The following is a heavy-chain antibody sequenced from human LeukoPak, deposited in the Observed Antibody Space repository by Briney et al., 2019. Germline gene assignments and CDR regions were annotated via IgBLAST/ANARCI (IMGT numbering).Heavy chain of an antibody. Sequence: GALRLSCAASGFTFSGYWMTWLRQAPGKGPEWVANINEDGSAKYYLGSVKGRFTISRDNAKNSLYLQMNSLRAEDTAVYYCARDIIAAAGPNYYSYMDVWGKGTTVTVSS. J-gene: IGHJ6*03. D-gene: IGHD6-13*01. V-gene: IGHV3-7*01. CDR2: INEDGSAK. CDR1: GFTFSGYW. CDR3: ARDIIAAAGPNYYSYMDV.